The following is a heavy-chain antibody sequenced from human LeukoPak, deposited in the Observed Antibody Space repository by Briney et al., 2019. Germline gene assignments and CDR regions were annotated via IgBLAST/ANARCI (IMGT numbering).Heavy chain of an antibody. D-gene: IGHD5-24*01. CDR1: GGSISSYY. Sequence: TSETLSLTCTVSGGSISSYYWSWIRQPPGKGLEWIGYIYYSGSTNYNPSLKSRVTISVDTSKNQFSLKLSSVTAADTAVYYCARDYRRDGYNYWFDPWGQGTLVTVSS. CDR2: IYYSGST. V-gene: IGHV4-59*01. CDR3: ARDYRRDGYNYWFDP. J-gene: IGHJ5*02.